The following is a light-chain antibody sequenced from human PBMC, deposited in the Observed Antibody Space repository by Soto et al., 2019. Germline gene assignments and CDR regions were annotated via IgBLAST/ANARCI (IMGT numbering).Light chain of an antibody. Sequence: ETVMAQSPAALSVSRGERATRSCRGSQSVSTNLAWYQQKPGQAPRLLIYGTSTRATGIPARFSGSGSGTEFTLTISSLQSEDFAVYYCQQYNNWPPITFGQGTRLEIK. J-gene: IGKJ5*01. CDR1: QSVSTN. V-gene: IGKV3-15*01. CDR2: GTS. CDR3: QQYNNWPPIT.